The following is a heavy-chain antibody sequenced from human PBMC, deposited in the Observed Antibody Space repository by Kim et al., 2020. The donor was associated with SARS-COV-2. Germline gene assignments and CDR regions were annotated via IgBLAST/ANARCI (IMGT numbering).Heavy chain of an antibody. CDR2: ISAYNGNT. J-gene: IGHJ4*02. CDR3: ARDPVLGYCSGGSCLGSFFDY. CDR1: GYTFTSYG. V-gene: IGHV1-18*01. D-gene: IGHD2-15*01. Sequence: ASVKVSCKASGYTFTSYGISWVRQAPGQGLEWMGWISAYNGNTNYAQKLQGRVTMTTDTSTSTAYMELRNLRSDDTAVYYCARDPVLGYCSGGSCLGSFFDYWGQGTLVTVSS.